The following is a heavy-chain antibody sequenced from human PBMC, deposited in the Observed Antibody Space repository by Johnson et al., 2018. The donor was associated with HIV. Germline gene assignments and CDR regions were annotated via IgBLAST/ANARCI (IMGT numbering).Heavy chain of an antibody. CDR2: ISYDGRNK. J-gene: IGHJ3*02. CDR1: GSTLSRYA. Sequence: QVQLVESGGGVVLPGRSLRLSCAASGSTLSRYARHRVRQARGKGLEWGEVISYDGRNKYYADSVKGRITISRDNSKNTLYLQMNSLRAEDTALYYCARVRARGVKHAFDIWGQGTMVTVSS. CDR3: ARVRARGVKHAFDI. D-gene: IGHD3-10*01. V-gene: IGHV3-30-3*01.